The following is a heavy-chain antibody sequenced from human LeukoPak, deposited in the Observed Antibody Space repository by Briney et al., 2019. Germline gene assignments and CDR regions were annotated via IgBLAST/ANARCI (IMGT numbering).Heavy chain of an antibody. J-gene: IGHJ4*02. Sequence: TPSETLSLTCTVSGGSISSSSYYWRWIRRSPGKGLEWIGDIYYSENTYCNPSLEGRVSISGDTSRNQFSLKLSSVTAADTAVYYCARQKCGGVGSSWYRYFDYWGQGTLVTVSS. CDR1: GGSISSSSYY. CDR2: IYYSENT. D-gene: IGHD6-13*01. CDR3: ARQKCGGVGSSWYRYFDY. V-gene: IGHV4-39*01.